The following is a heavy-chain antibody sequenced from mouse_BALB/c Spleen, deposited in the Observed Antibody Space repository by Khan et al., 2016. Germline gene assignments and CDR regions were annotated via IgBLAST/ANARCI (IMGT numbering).Heavy chain of an antibody. CDR3: ASDYDYDGEFAY. V-gene: IGHV2-6-7*01. Sequence: QVQLKESGPGLVAPSQSLSITCTVSGFSLTGFSVNWVRQPPGKGLEWLGMIWGDGSTDYNSALKSRLSFNKDDSKSQVFLKMTSLQTEDTARYFCASDYDYDGEFAYWGQGTLVTVSA. CDR1: GFSLTGFS. J-gene: IGHJ3*01. D-gene: IGHD2-4*01. CDR2: IWGDGST.